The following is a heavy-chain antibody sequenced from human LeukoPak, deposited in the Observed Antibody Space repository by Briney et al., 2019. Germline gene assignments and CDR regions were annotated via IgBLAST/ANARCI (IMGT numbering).Heavy chain of an antibody. Sequence: SGGSLRLSCAASGFTFSDHYMDWVRQAPGKGLEWVGRTRNKANSYITEYAASVEGRFTISRDNSKNSLYLQMNSLRAEDTALYYCAKARAAAGTIDITPYAFDIWGQGTMVTVSS. CDR1: GFTFSDHY. CDR2: TRNKANSYIT. J-gene: IGHJ3*02. V-gene: IGHV3-72*01. D-gene: IGHD6-13*01. CDR3: AKARAAAGTIDITPYAFDI.